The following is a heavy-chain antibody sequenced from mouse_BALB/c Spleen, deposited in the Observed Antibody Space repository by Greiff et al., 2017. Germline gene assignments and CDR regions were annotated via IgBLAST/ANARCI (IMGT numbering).Heavy chain of an antibody. CDR2: IRLKSNNYAT. CDR3: TRTGTRYFDY. CDR1: GFTFSNYW. Sequence: MLVESGGGLVQPGGSMKLSCVASGFTFSNYWMNWVRQSPEKGLEWVAEIRLKSNNYATHYAESVKGRFTISRDDSKSSVYLQMNNLRAEDTGIYYCTRTGTRYFDYWGQGTTLTVSS. J-gene: IGHJ2*01. D-gene: IGHD4-1*01. V-gene: IGHV6-6*02.